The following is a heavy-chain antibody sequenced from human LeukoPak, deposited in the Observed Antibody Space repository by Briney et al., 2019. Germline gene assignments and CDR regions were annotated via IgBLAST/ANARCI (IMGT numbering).Heavy chain of an antibody. CDR1: GYTFTSYG. V-gene: IGHV1-18*01. J-gene: IGHJ4*02. CDR3: ARDLVRYCSGGSCYRPIGY. D-gene: IGHD2-15*01. CDR2: ISAYNGNT. Sequence: ASVTVSCTASGYTFTSYGISWVRQAPGQGLEWMGWISAYNGNTNYAQKLQGRVTMTTDTSTSTAYMELRSLRSDDTAVYYCARDLVRYCSGGSCYRPIGYWGQGTLVTVSS.